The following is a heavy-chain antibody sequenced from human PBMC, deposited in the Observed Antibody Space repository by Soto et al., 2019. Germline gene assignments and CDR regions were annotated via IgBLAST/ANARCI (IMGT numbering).Heavy chain of an antibody. CDR1: GFTFSSYW. CDR2: IKQDGSEK. J-gene: IGHJ4*02. V-gene: IGHV3-7*01. Sequence: VGSLRLSCAASGFTFSSYWMSWVRQAPGKGLEWVANIKQDGSEKYYVDSVKGRFTISRDNAKNSLYLQMNSLRAEDTAVYYCARIAVAGPPPFDYWGQGTLVTVSS. D-gene: IGHD6-19*01. CDR3: ARIAVAGPPPFDY.